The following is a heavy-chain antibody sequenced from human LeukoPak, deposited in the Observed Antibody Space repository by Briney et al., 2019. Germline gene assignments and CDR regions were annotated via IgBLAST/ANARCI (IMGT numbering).Heavy chain of an antibody. D-gene: IGHD2-21*01. Sequence: GLRRLSWAAAVSAFSTYGVDWVRQAAGKGLEWVAVISSDADRELYGASVKGRFSTSRDNSRNTLYLQMISLRAEDTALYFCAKPTRGSDNSFLIAFWGERTLVTVSP. J-gene: IGHJ4*02. CDR3: AKPTRGSDNSFLIAF. CDR1: VSAFSTYG. V-gene: IGHV3-30*18. CDR2: ISSDADRE.